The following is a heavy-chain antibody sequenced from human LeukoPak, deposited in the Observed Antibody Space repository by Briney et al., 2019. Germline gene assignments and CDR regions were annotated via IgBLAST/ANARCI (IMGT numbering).Heavy chain of an antibody. CDR3: AKVRGYSYGPFDY. D-gene: IGHD5-18*01. CDR1: GFTFDDYA. J-gene: IGHJ4*02. CDR2: ISWNSVTI. Sequence: GGSLRLSCAASGFTFDDYAIRWVRQAPGKGLEWVSGISWNSVTIGYADSVKGRFTISRDNAKNSLYLQMNSLRAEDTALYYCAKVRGYSYGPFDYWGQGTLVTVSS. V-gene: IGHV3-9*01.